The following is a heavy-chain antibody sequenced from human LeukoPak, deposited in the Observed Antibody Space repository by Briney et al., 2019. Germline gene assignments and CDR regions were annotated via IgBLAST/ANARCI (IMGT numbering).Heavy chain of an antibody. J-gene: IGHJ3*02. Sequence: ASVKVSCKASGYTFTSYGISWVRQAPGQGLEWMGWISAYNGNTNYAQKLQGGVTMTTDTSTSTAYMELRSLRSDDTAVYYCARSLVVVTAINAFDIWGQGTMVTVSS. D-gene: IGHD2-21*02. CDR1: GYTFTSYG. V-gene: IGHV1-18*01. CDR3: ARSLVVVTAINAFDI. CDR2: ISAYNGNT.